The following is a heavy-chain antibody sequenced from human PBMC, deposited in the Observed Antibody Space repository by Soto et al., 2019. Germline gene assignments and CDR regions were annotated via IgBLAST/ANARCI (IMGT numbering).Heavy chain of an antibody. CDR2: IYWDDDK. D-gene: IGHD2-15*01. V-gene: IGHV2-5*08. CDR3: AHPLTPDPAFDI. CDR1: GGSISSYYW. J-gene: IGHJ3*02. Sequence: TLSLTCTVSGGSISSYYWSWIRQPPGKALEWLALIYWDDDKRYSPSLKSRLTITKDTSKNQVVLTMTNMDPVDTATYYCAHPLTPDPAFDIWGQGTMVTVSS.